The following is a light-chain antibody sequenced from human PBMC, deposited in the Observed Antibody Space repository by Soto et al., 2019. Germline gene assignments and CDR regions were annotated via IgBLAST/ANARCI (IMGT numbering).Light chain of an antibody. CDR3: ATWDASLDGMV. CDR2: SNN. J-gene: IGLJ2*01. V-gene: IGLV1-44*01. Sequence: QSVLTQPPSASGTPWQRITISCSGSSSNIGSNTVNWYHQLPGTAPKLLIYSNNQRPSGVPDRVSGSKSGTSASLTISGLQSEDEADYYCATWDASLDGMVFGGGTKLTVL. CDR1: SSNIGSNT.